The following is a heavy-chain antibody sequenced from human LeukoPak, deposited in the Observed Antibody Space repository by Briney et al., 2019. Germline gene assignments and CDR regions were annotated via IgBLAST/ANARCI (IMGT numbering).Heavy chain of an antibody. CDR2: INPDGSGK. J-gene: IGHJ5*02. Sequence: GGSLRLSCAASGFSFSGYWMSWVRQAPGKGLEWVADINPDGSGKTYVDSVKGRFTISRDNAKQSLYLQMDTVTAEDTAVYYCVPSWIRKKRAPWGQGTLVTVSS. V-gene: IGHV3-7*01. D-gene: IGHD5-12*01. CDR1: GFSFSGYW. CDR3: VPSWIRKKRAP.